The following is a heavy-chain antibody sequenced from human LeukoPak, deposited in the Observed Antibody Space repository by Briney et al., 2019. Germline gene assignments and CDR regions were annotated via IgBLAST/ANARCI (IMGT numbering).Heavy chain of an antibody. CDR2: IIPIFGTA. J-gene: IGHJ4*02. CDR1: GGTFSIYA. CDR3: AAGTKIVPAAPFDY. D-gene: IGHD2-2*01. V-gene: IGHV1-69*13. Sequence: SVKVSCTASGGTFSIYAISWVRQAPGQGLEWMGGIIPIFGTANYAQKFQGRVTITADESTSTAYMELSSLRSEDTAVYYCAAGTKIVPAAPFDYWGQGTLVTVSS.